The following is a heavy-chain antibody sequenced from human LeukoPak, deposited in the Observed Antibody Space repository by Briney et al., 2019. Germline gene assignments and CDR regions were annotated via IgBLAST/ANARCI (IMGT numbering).Heavy chain of an antibody. J-gene: IGHJ3*02. V-gene: IGHV4-34*01. CDR1: GGSFSGYY. CDR2: INHSGST. Sequence: SETLSLTCAVYGGSFSGYYWSWIRQPPGKGLEWIGEINHSGSTNYNPSLKSRVTISVDTSKNQFSLKLSSVTAADTAVYYCARGRLRAFGIWGQGTMVTVSS. CDR3: ARGRLRAFGI. D-gene: IGHD6-25*01.